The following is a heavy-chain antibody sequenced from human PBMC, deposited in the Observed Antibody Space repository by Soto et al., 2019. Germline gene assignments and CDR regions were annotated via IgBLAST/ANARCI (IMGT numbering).Heavy chain of an antibody. CDR3: ASHSDRSGYYCRGLDY. D-gene: IGHD3-22*01. J-gene: IGHJ4*02. CDR1: GGTFSSYA. CDR2: IIPIFGTA. V-gene: IGHV1-69*12. Sequence: QVQLVQSGAEVKKPGSSVKVSCKASGGTFSSYAISWVRQAPGQGLEWMGGIIPIFGTADYAQKFKGRVTVTADESTSTGNMELSSLRSEDTAVYYCASHSDRSGYYCRGLDYWGQGTLVTVSS.